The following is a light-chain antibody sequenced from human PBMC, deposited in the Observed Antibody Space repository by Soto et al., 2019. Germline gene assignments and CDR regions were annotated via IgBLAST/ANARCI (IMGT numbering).Light chain of an antibody. CDR1: QSTSSRY. CDR3: QHYGSSRYT. CDR2: GPS. Sequence: ENVLTQSPGSLSLSPGERATLSCRASQSTSSRYLAWYQQKPGQAPRLLIYGPSNRATGIPDRFNGSGSGTDLTLTIDRLEPEDFAVYYCQHYGSSRYTFGQGTKLEIK. V-gene: IGKV3-20*01. J-gene: IGKJ2*01.